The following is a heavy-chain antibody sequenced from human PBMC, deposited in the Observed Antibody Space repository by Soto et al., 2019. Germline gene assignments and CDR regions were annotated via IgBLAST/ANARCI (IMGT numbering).Heavy chain of an antibody. V-gene: IGHV5-51*01. CDR1: GYSFTSYW. CDR3: ARYSSGWYLNYYGMDV. CDR2: IYPGGSDT. D-gene: IGHD6-19*01. Sequence: PGESLKISCKGSGYSFTSYWIGWVRQMPGKGLEWMGIIYPGGSDTRYSPSFQGQVTISADKSISTAYLQWSSLKASDTAMYYCARYSSGWYLNYYGMDVWGQGTTVTVSS. J-gene: IGHJ6*02.